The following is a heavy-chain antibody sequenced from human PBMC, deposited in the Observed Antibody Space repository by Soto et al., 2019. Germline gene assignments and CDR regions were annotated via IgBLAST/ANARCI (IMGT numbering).Heavy chain of an antibody. J-gene: IGHJ6*02. CDR2: INPNSGGT. CDR1: GYTFTAYY. Sequence: QVQLVQSGAEVRKPGASVKVSCKASGYTFTAYYLHWVRQAPGQGLEWMGWINPNSGGTVYAQKFKGWVTMTRDTSITTAYMGLSSLKSDDTAVYYCARDIRPDSSGWYGMDVWGQGTTVTVSS. V-gene: IGHV1-2*04. CDR3: ARDIRPDSSGWYGMDV. D-gene: IGHD6-19*01.